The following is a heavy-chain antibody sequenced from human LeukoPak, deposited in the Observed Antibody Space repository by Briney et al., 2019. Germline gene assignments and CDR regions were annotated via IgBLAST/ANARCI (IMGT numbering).Heavy chain of an antibody. Sequence: SETLSLTCIVSGGSIGSYYWSWIRQPPGTGLEWIGHIYYSGSTNYHPSLKSRLTISVDTSKNQFSLKLSSVTAADTAVYYCARHVATGTTDAFDIWGRGTMVTVSS. CDR3: ARHVATGTTDAFDI. CDR2: IYYSGST. D-gene: IGHD1-1*01. V-gene: IGHV4-59*08. CDR1: GGSIGSYY. J-gene: IGHJ3*02.